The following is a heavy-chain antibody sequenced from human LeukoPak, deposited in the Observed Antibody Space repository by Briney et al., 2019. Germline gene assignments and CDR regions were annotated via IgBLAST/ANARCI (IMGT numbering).Heavy chain of an antibody. CDR1: GFKFNSYW. J-gene: IGHJ4*02. V-gene: IGHV3-74*01. D-gene: IGHD1-26*01. Sequence: GGSLRLSCAVSGFKFNSYWMNWVRQVLGKGLVWVAHINTHGNTANYADSVKGRFTNSRDNAKSTLYLQMNSLRAEDTAIYYCAKTLVPSGIYHEDYFDYWGQGTLVTVSS. CDR3: AKTLVPSGIYHEDYFDY. CDR2: INTHGNTA.